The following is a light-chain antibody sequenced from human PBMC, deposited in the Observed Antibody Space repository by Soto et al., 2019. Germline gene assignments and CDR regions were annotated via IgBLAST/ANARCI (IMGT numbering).Light chain of an antibody. Sequence: DIQMTQSPSSVSASVGDRVTITCRASQDISNWLAWYQQKPGKAPKLLIYTASTLQSGVPSRFSDSGSGTDFTLTINSLQPEDFATYYCQQTHSFPRTFGQGTKVDIK. V-gene: IGKV1D-12*01. J-gene: IGKJ2*01. CDR2: TAS. CDR1: QDISNW. CDR3: QQTHSFPRT.